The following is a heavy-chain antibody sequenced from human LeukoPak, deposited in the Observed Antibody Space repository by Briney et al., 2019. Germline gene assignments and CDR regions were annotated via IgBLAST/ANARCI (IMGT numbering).Heavy chain of an antibody. Sequence: GGSLRLSCAASGFTLSSYAMHWVRQAPGKGLEWVAVISYDGSNKYYADSVKGRLTISRDNSKNTLYLQMNSLRAEDTAVYYCARDKDGVITRYFDYWGQGTLVTVSS. J-gene: IGHJ4*02. CDR2: ISYDGSNK. CDR1: GFTLSSYA. V-gene: IGHV3-30-3*01. CDR3: ARDKDGVITRYFDY. D-gene: IGHD3-22*01.